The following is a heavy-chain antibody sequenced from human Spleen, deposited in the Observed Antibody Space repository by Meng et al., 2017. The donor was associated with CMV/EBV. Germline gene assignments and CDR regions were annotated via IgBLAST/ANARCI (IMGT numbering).Heavy chain of an antibody. Sequence: GESLKISCAASGFTFSSYWMSWVRQAPGKGLEWVANINQDGSEKYYVESVMGRFTISRDNAKNSLYLQMNSLRAEDTAIYYCARDYRDRRGYNYGYWGQGTLVTVSS. CDR3: ARDYRDRRGYNYGY. V-gene: IGHV3-7*03. J-gene: IGHJ4*02. CDR1: GFTFSSYW. D-gene: IGHD5-24*01. CDR2: INQDGSEK.